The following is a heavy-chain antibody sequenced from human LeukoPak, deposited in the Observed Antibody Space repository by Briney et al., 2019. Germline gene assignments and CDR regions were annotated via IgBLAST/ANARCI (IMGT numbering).Heavy chain of an antibody. CDR2: ISGSGNSV. D-gene: IGHD5-18*01. V-gene: IGHV3-23*01. CDR1: GFTFSRHA. Sequence: GGSLRLSCVVSGFTFSRHAMTWVRQAPGKGLEWVSVISGSGNSVYYADFVKGRFTISRDNSKNTLYLQMNSLRDEDTAVYFCAKDHGEGYSYGYYFEYWGQGTLVTVSS. J-gene: IGHJ4*02. CDR3: AKDHGEGYSYGYYFEY.